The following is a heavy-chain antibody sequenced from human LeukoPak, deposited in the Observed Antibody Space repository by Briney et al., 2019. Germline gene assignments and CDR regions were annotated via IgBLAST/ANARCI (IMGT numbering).Heavy chain of an antibody. CDR1: GFTFSSHA. CDR2: INDSGDRT. J-gene: IGHJ2*01. V-gene: IGHV3-64*01. CDR3: ARGRQGAKTLYFDM. D-gene: IGHD1-26*01. Sequence: GGSLRLSCAASGFTFSSHAMLWVRQAPGKGLECVSTINDSGDRTYYATSVKGRFSVSRDNSKNTLYLQMGSLRAEDVAVYYCARGRQGAKTLYFDMWGHGTLVTVSS.